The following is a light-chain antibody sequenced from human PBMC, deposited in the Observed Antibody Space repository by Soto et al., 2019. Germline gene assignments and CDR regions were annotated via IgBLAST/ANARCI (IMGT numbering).Light chain of an antibody. V-gene: IGKV1-5*03. CDR2: RAS. J-gene: IGKJ1*01. CDR3: QHYNSWSEA. CDR1: LGISSS. Sequence: DIQSTQSPSTLSGSERERVTISCRASLGISSSLAWYQQRPGKAPRLLIYRASTRNSGVPTRFSGSGSGTEFTLTISSLQPDDFATYYCQHYNSWSEAFGQGTKVDI.